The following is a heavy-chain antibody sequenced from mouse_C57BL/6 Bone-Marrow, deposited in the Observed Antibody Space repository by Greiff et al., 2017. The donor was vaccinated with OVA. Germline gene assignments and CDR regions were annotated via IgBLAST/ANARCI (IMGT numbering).Heavy chain of an antibody. CDR3: ARREGDYFAY. D-gene: IGHD2-4*01. Sequence: EVKVVESGGGLVKPGGSLKLSCAASGFTFSSYTMSWVRQTPEKRLEWVATISGGGGNTYYPDSVKGRFTISRANAKNTLYLQMSSLRSEDTALYYCARREGDYFAYWGQGTLVTVSA. CDR2: ISGGGGNT. V-gene: IGHV5-9*01. J-gene: IGHJ3*01. CDR1: GFTFSSYT.